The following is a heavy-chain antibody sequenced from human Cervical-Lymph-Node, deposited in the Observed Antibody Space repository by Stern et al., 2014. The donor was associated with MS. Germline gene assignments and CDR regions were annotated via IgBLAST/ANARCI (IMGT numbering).Heavy chain of an antibody. CDR3: TIEMAARRFDP. D-gene: IGHD6-6*01. V-gene: IGHV3-66*01. CDR2: IYSRNNV. CDR1: GVSVSASY. J-gene: IGHJ5*02. Sequence: EVQLVESGGGLVQPGGSLRLSCTASGVSVSASYMTWVRQAPGKGLEWVALIYSRNNVNYGDSVKGRFTIARDRSKNTVHLQMSSLRVEDTGVYYCTIEMAARRFDPWGQGTLVAVSS.